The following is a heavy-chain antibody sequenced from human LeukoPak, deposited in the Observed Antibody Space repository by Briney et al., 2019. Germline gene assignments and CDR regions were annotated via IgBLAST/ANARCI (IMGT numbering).Heavy chain of an antibody. CDR2: IYYSGST. V-gene: IGHV4-59*01. D-gene: IGHD3-22*01. Sequence: PSETLSLTCTVSGGSISSYYWSWIRQPPGKGLEWIGYIYYSGSTNYNPSLKSRVTISVDTSKNQFSLKLSSVTAADTAVYYCARTSLKYRNYYDSSGTFHDYWGQGTLVTVSS. CDR3: ARTSLKYRNYYDSSGTFHDY. J-gene: IGHJ4*02. CDR1: GGSISSYY.